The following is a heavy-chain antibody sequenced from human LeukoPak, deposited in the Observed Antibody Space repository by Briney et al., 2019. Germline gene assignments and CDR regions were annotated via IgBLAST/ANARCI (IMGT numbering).Heavy chain of an antibody. D-gene: IGHD1-26*01. J-gene: IGHJ4*02. CDR3: ARDPVGATNFDY. V-gene: IGHV1-18*01. Sequence: ASVNVSYKASGYTFTIYCISWVRQAPGQGLEWMGWISAYNGNTNYAQKLQGRVTMTTDTSTSTAYMELRSLRSDDTAVYYCARDPVGATNFDYWGQGTLVTVSS. CDR1: GYTFTIYC. CDR2: ISAYNGNT.